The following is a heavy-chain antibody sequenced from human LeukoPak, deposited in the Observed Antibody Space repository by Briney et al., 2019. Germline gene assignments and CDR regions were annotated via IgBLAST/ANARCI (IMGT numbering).Heavy chain of an antibody. Sequence: GGSLRLSCAASGFTFSSYGMHWVRQAPGKGLGWVAVIWYDGSNKYYADFVKGRFTISRDNSKNTLYLQMNSLRAEDAAVYYCARDLMVDYWGQGTLVTVSS. V-gene: IGHV3-33*01. CDR1: GFTFSSYG. D-gene: IGHD3-10*01. CDR3: ARDLMVDY. J-gene: IGHJ4*02. CDR2: IWYDGSNK.